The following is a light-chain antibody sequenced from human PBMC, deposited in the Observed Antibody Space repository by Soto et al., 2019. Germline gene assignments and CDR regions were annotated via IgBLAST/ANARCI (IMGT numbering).Light chain of an antibody. J-gene: IGKJ4*01. CDR2: GAS. V-gene: IGKV3-15*01. CDR3: QQYHVWPLT. Sequence: DIVMTQSPVTLSVSPGERAILSCRASQSIGTDLAWYQQKPGQAPGLLISGASTRATGIPARFSGSGSGTEFTLTISNLQSEDFAIYYCQQYHVWPLTFGGGAKVEI. CDR1: QSIGTD.